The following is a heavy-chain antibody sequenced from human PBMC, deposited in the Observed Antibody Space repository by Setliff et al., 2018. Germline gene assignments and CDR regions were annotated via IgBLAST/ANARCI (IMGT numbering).Heavy chain of an antibody. V-gene: IGHV4-34*01. CDR3: ARGLWVSYDSNGYLLAPYAFDI. D-gene: IGHD3-22*01. CDR1: GGSFSGYY. J-gene: IGHJ3*02. CDR2: INHSGST. Sequence: PSETLSLTCAVYGGSFSGYYWSWIRQPPGKGLEWIGEINHSGSTNYNPSLKSRVTISVDTSKNQFSLKLSSVTAADTAVYYCARGLWVSYDSNGYLLAPYAFDIWGQGTMVTVSS.